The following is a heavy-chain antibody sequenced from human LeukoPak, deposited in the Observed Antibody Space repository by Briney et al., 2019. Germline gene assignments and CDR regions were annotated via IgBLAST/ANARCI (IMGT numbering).Heavy chain of an antibody. V-gene: IGHV4-59*12. D-gene: IGHD2-21*02. CDR1: GGSISSYY. J-gene: IGHJ4*02. Sequence: PSETLSLTCTVSGGSISSYYWSWIRQPPGKGLEWIGYIYYSGSTNYNPSLKSRVTISVDTSKNQFSLKLSSVTAAGTAVYYCARGLRGEVVTYPYYFDYWGQGTLVTVSS. CDR2: IYYSGST. CDR3: ARGLRGEVVTYPYYFDY.